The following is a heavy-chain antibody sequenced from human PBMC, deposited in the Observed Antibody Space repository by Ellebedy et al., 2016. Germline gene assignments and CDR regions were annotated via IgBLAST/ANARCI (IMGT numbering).Heavy chain of an antibody. CDR2: ISSSSSYI. CDR3: ARQITMISFWYGMDV. V-gene: IGHV3-21*01. D-gene: IGHD3-22*01. J-gene: IGHJ6*02. Sequence: GGSLRLXXAASGFTFSSYSMNWVRQAPGKGLEWVSSISSSSSYIYYADSVKGRFTISRDNAKNSLYLQMNSLRAEDTAVYYCARQITMISFWYGMDVWGQGTTVTVSS. CDR1: GFTFSSYS.